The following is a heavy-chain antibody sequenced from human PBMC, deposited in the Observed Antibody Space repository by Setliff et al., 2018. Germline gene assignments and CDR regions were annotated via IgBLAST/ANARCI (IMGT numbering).Heavy chain of an antibody. J-gene: IGHJ6*03. CDR3: AGGQPLVRKYSYYMDV. V-gene: IGHV1-69*01. Sequence: PGESLKISCKGSGYLFSTYWIGWVRQMPGKGLEWMVIIPMFGTNYAQKFQGRVPITADESTSTAYMELSSLGSEDTAVYYCAGGQPLVRKYSYYMDVWGKGTTVTVSS. CDR1: GYLFSTYW. CDR2: IIPMFGT. D-gene: IGHD3-10*01.